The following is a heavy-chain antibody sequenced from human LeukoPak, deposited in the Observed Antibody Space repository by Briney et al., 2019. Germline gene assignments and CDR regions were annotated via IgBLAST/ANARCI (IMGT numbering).Heavy chain of an antibody. CDR2: INHSGST. CDR1: GGSFSDYY. J-gene: IGHJ5*02. CDR3: ARRGYTYGWGWFDP. D-gene: IGHD5-18*01. V-gene: IGHV4-34*01. Sequence: SETLSLTCGVYGGSFSDYYWSWIRQPPGEGLEWIGEINHSGSTNYNPSLKSRVTISVDTSKNQFSLKVNSVTAADTAVYYCARRGYTYGWGWFDPWGQGTLVTVSS.